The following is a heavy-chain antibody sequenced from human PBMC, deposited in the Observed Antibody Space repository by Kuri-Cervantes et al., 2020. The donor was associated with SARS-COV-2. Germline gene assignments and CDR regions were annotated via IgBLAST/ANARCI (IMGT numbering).Heavy chain of an antibody. Sequence: SETRSLTCTVSGGSISSQSYYWGWIRQPPGKGLEWIGSVYYSGTTYYNPSLKSRVTISVDTSKNQFSLKLSSVTAADTAVYYCASVKYIDYYYYMDVWGKGTTVTVSS. CDR1: GGSISSQSYY. CDR3: ASVKYIDYYYYMDV. V-gene: IGHV4-39*07. CDR2: VYYSGTT. D-gene: IGHD2-15*01. J-gene: IGHJ6*03.